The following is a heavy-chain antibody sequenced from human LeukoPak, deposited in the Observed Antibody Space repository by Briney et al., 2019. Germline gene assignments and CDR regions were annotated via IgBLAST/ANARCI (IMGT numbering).Heavy chain of an antibody. CDR3: ARVRCSGGSCPYYYYYYYMDV. J-gene: IGHJ6*03. CDR2: IHYSGST. D-gene: IGHD2-15*01. Sequence: SETLSLTCTVSGGSISSYYWAWIRQPPGKGLEWIGSIHYSGSTYYNPSLQSRVTISIDTSKNQSSLKRRFVTAADTAVYYCARVRCSGGSCPYYYYYYYMDVWGKGTTVTVSS. CDR1: GGSISSYY. V-gene: IGHV4-39*07.